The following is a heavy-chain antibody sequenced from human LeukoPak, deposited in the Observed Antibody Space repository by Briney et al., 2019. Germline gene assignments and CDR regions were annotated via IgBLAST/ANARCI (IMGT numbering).Heavy chain of an antibody. V-gene: IGHV4-4*07. J-gene: IGHJ4*02. D-gene: IGHD6-19*01. Sequence: PSETLSLTRTVSGGSISSYYWSWIRQPAGKGLEWIRRIYTSGSTNYNPSLKSRVTMSVDTSKNQFSLKLSSVTAADTAVYYCAIDRSAGTIDYWGQGTLVTVSS. CDR3: AIDRSAGTIDY. CDR1: GGSISSYY. CDR2: IYTSGST.